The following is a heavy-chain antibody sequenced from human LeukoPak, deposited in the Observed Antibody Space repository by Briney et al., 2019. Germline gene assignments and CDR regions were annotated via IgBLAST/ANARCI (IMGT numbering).Heavy chain of an antibody. V-gene: IGHV3-30-3*01. CDR3: ARELSGWYGVYFDY. D-gene: IGHD6-19*01. CDR1: GFTFSSYA. CDR2: ISYDGSNK. J-gene: IGHJ4*02. Sequence: PGGSLRLSCAASGFTFSSYAMHWVRQARGKGLEWVAVISYDGSNKYYADSVKGRFTISRDNSKNTLYLQMNSLRAEDTAVYYCARELSGWYGVYFDYWGQGTLVTVSS.